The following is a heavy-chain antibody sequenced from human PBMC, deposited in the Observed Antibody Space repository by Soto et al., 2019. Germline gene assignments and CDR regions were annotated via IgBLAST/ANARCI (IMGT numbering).Heavy chain of an antibody. Sequence: SETLSLTCAVYGGSFSGYYWSWIRQPPGKGLEWIGEINHSGSTNYNPSLKSRVTISVDTSKNQFSLKLSSVTAADTAVYYCASSNHRYYYYMDVWGKGTTVTAP. CDR1: GGSFSGYY. CDR3: ASSNHRYYYYMDV. CDR2: INHSGST. J-gene: IGHJ6*03. V-gene: IGHV4-34*01.